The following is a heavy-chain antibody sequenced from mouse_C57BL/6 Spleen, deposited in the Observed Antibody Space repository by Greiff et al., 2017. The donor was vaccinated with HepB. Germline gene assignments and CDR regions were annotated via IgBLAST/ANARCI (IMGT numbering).Heavy chain of an antibody. V-gene: IGHV1-82*01. CDR3: AHYDGYYYFDY. CDR1: GYAFSSSW. CDR2: IYPGDGDT. J-gene: IGHJ2*01. D-gene: IGHD2-3*01. Sequence: VKLQQSGPELVKPGASVKISCKASGYAFSSSWMNWVKQRPGKGLEWIGRIYPGDGDTNYNGKFKGKATLTADKSSSTAYMQLSSLTSEDSAVYFCAHYDGYYYFDYWGQGTTLTVSS.